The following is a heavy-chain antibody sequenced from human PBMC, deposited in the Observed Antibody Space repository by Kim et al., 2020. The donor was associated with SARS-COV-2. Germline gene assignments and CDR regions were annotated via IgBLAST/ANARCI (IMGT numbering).Heavy chain of an antibody. J-gene: IGHJ6*02. V-gene: IGHV5-51*01. CDR2: IYPGDSDT. Sequence: GESLKISCKGSGYSFTSYWIGWVRQMPGKGLEWMGIIYPGDSDTRYSPSFQGQVTISADKSISTAYLQWSSLKASDTAMYYCARLARGKKEYYYYYGMDVWGQGTTVTVSS. CDR1: GYSFTSYW. CDR3: ARLARGKKEYYYYYGMDV. D-gene: IGHD3-10*01.